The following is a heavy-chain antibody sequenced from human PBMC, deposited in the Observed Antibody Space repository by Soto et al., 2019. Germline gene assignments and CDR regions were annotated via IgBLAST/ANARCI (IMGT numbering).Heavy chain of an antibody. Sequence: QTLSLTGAISGYSVSSNSAAWNLIRQSPSRGLEWLGRTYYRSKWYNDYAVSVKSRITINPDTSKNQFSLQLNSVTPEDTAVYYCARDEGSGSYSKKTNWFDPWGQGTLVTVSS. D-gene: IGHD3-10*01. V-gene: IGHV6-1*01. J-gene: IGHJ5*02. CDR3: ARDEGSGSYSKKTNWFDP. CDR2: TYYRSKWYN. CDR1: GYSVSSNSAA.